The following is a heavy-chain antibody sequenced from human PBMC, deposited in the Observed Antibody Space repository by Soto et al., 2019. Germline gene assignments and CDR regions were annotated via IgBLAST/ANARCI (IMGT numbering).Heavy chain of an antibody. CDR3: ARDQTDSGGYSDS. CDR2: IWNDGSNE. D-gene: IGHD3-22*01. J-gene: IGHJ4*02. CDR1: GFHFSSYG. V-gene: IGHV3-33*01. Sequence: GGSLRLSCDASGFHFSSYGIPWGRQAPGKGLEWVAIIWNDGSNEYYADSVKGRFTISRDNSKNTGYLQVSKLRAEATAVYFCARDQTDSGGYSDSWGEGTLVTVAS.